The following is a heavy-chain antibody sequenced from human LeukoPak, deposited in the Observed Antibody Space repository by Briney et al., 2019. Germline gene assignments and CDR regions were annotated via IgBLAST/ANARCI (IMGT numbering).Heavy chain of an antibody. CDR1: GYTFTSYG. Sequence: AVKVSCKASGYTFTSYGISCVRQAPGQELEWMGWISAYNGNTNYAQKLQGRDTITTDTTTSPAYMELRSLRSDDTAMYSCARRLSGYSYHSSGSIHLDYWGQGTLVTVSS. V-gene: IGHV1-18*01. CDR3: ARRLSGYSYHSSGSIHLDY. J-gene: IGHJ4*02. CDR2: ISAYNGNT. D-gene: IGHD3-22*01.